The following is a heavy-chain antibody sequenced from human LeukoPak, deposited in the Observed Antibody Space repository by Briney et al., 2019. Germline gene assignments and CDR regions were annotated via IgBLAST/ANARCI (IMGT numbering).Heavy chain of an antibody. CDR1: GFTFTNAW. CDR3: TTSDDGTDYYYYYYMDV. Sequence: PGGSLRLSCEASGFTFTNAWMSWVRQAPGKGLEWVGRIKSKTDGRTTDYAAPVKGRFTISRDDSKNTLYLQMNSLKTEDTAVYYCTTSDDGTDYYYYYYMDVWGKGTTVTVSS. V-gene: IGHV3-15*01. D-gene: IGHD1-26*01. CDR2: IKSKTDGRTT. J-gene: IGHJ6*03.